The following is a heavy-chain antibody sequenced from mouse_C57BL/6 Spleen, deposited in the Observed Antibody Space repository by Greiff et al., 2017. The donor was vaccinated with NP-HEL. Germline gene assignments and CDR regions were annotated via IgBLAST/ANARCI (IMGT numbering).Heavy chain of an antibody. CDR2: ISDGGSYT. V-gene: IGHV5-4*01. CDR1: GFTFSSYA. J-gene: IGHJ1*03. Sequence: EVQVVESGGGLVKPGGSLKLSCAASGFTFSSYAMSWVRQTPEKRLEWVATISDGGSYTYYPDNVKGRFTISRDNAKNNLYLQMSHLKSEDTAMYYWARVSSYWYFDVWGTGTTVTVSS. CDR3: ARVSSYWYFDV.